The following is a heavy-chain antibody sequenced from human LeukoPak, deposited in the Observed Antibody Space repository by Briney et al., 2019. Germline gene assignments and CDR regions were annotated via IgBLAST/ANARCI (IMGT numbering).Heavy chain of an antibody. V-gene: IGHV3-74*03. CDR2: INGDGSST. D-gene: IGHD4-11*01. CDR3: ARVVTWFDP. Sequence: GGSLRLSCAASGFTFSNYWMHWVRQAPGKGLVWVSRINGDGSSTKYADSVKGRFTISRDNAKNTLYLQMNSLRAEDTGVYYCARVVTWFDPWGQGTLVTVSS. CDR1: GFTFSNYW. J-gene: IGHJ5*02.